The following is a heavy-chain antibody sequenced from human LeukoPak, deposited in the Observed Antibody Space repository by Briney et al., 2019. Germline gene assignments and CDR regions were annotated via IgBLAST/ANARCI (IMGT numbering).Heavy chain of an antibody. V-gene: IGHV1-18*04. CDR1: GHTFTGYY. Sequence: GASVKVSCKASGHTFTGYYMHWVRQAPGQGLEWMGWISAYNGKTNFARKFQGRITMTTDTSTSTAYMELRSLRSDDTAVYYCARDGVWGNSFTDYWGQGTLVTVSS. CDR2: ISAYNGKT. CDR3: ARDGVWGNSFTDY. J-gene: IGHJ4*02. D-gene: IGHD3-16*01.